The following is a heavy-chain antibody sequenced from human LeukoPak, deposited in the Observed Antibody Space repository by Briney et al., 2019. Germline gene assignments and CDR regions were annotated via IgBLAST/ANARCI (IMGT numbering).Heavy chain of an antibody. V-gene: IGHV1-69*04. CDR2: IIPIFGIA. Sequence: SVKVSCKASGGTLSSYAISWVRQAPGQGLEWMGRIIPIFGIANYAQKFQGRVTITADKSTSTAYMELSSLRSEDTAVYYCASQYYDFWYGGQGTLVTVSA. CDR1: GGTLSSYA. CDR3: ASQYYDFWY. J-gene: IGHJ4*02. D-gene: IGHD3-3*01.